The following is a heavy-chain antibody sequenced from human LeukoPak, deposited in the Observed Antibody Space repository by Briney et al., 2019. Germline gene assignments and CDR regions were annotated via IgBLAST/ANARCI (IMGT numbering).Heavy chain of an antibody. Sequence: SETLSLTCAVSGGSISSCSYYWIWLRQPDGKGLEWIGRIYTSGSTNYNPSLKSRVTISVDTSKNQFSLKLSSVTAADTAVHYCASTVLAYCGGDCYSEPWYFDLWGRGTLVTVSS. CDR2: IYTSGST. CDR3: ASTVLAYCGGDCYSEPWYFDL. V-gene: IGHV4-61*02. J-gene: IGHJ2*01. D-gene: IGHD2-21*02. CDR1: GGSISSCSYY.